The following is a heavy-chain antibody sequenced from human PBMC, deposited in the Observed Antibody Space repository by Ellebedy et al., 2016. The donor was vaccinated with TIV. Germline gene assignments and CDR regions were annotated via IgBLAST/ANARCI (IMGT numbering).Heavy chain of an antibody. V-gene: IGHV3-23*01. CDR2: ISTSGTST. D-gene: IGHD3-22*01. CDR1: GFTFSNYA. Sequence: GESLKISXAASGFTFSNYAMSWVRQAPGKGLEWVSTISTSGTSTYYADSVRGRFTISRDNSKNTLYLQMTSLRADDTAVYYCAKDPQEIYVSNFDPWGQGTLVTVSS. J-gene: IGHJ5*02. CDR3: AKDPQEIYVSNFDP.